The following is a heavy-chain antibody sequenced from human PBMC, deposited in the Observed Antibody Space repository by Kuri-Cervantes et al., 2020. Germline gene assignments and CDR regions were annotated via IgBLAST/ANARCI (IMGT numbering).Heavy chain of an antibody. J-gene: IGHJ4*02. Sequence: SETLSLTCAVSGYSISSGYYWGWIRQPPGKGLEWIGSIYHSGSTYYNPSLKSRVTISVDTSKNQFSLKLSSVTAADTAVYYCARLNLARGATSFDSWGQGTLVTVSS. V-gene: IGHV4-38-2*01. D-gene: IGHD1-26*01. CDR3: ARLNLARGATSFDS. CDR1: GYSISSGYY. CDR2: IYHSGST.